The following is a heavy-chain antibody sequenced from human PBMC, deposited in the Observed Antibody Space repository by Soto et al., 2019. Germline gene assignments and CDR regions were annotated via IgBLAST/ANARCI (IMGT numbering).Heavy chain of an antibody. J-gene: IGHJ4*01. CDR2: ISGGGSRT. D-gene: IGHD6-19*01. Sequence: EVQLLESGGGLVKPGGSLRLSCAASGLSFSNYAMTWVRQAPGSGLEWISDISGGGSRTNYADSVQGRFTISRDNSKNILYLQMCNVTAGDTAVYYCAKGGSGWYPFDYWGHGTLVTVSS. V-gene: IGHV3-23*01. CDR3: AKGGSGWYPFDY. CDR1: GLSFSNYA.